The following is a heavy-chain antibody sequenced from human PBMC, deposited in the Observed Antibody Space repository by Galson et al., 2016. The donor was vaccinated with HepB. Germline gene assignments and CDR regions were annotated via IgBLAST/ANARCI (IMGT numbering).Heavy chain of an antibody. D-gene: IGHD3-9*01. J-gene: IGHJ3*01. CDR1: GFTFDNYG. V-gene: IGHV3-23*01. CDR2: LSGCGTST. CDR3: AKNRKHFETLTGWTYDAFDV. Sequence: SLRLSCAASGFTFDNYGMTWVRQASGKGLEWVSILSGCGTSTYYADSVKGRFTISRDNSKNTVFLQMNSLRAEDTAQYYYAKNRKHFETLTGWTYDAFDVWGQGTMVTVFS.